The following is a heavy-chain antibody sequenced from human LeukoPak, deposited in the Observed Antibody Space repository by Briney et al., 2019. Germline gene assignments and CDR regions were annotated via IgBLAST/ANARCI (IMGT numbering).Heavy chain of an antibody. V-gene: IGHV1-18*01. Sequence: VASVKVSCTASGFSFFDSGISWVRQAPGQGPEWIWWVSTYTGNTNYAETVQGRFTMTTDTSTHTAYMELRSLTSDDTAVYYCGRDEDNPAYPNWSQTWRQGTLDTV. CDR3: GRDEDNPAYPNWSQT. CDR1: GFSFFDSG. J-gene: IGHJ1*01. D-gene: IGHD3-3*01. CDR2: VSTYTGNT.